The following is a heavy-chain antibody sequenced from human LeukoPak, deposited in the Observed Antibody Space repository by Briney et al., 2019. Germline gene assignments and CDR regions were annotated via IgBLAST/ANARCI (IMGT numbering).Heavy chain of an antibody. D-gene: IGHD6-13*01. J-gene: IGHJ4*02. CDR2: MNSDGSSR. Sequence: GSLRLSCAASGISVSNNYMAWVRQAPGKGLVWVSRMNSDGSSRSYADSVKGRFTISRDNAKNTLYLQMNSLRAEDTAVYYCAKDTGYTSSLGHWGQGTLVTVSS. CDR3: AKDTGYTSSLGH. V-gene: IGHV3-74*01. CDR1: GISVSNNY.